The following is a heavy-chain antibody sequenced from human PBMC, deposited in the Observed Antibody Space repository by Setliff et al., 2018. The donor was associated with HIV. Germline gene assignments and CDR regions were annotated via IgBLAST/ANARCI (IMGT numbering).Heavy chain of an antibody. D-gene: IGHD3-3*01. Sequence: TLSLTCAVYGGSVSGYYWSWIRQPPGKGLEWIGEMNHSGSRKYNPSLKSRVTMSVDTSKRQFSLNLTSVTAADTAVYYCARINVLQFLEWSAKEGPFDYWGQGTPVTVSS. CDR3: ARINVLQFLEWSAKEGPFDY. J-gene: IGHJ4*02. CDR2: MNHSGSR. CDR1: GGSVSGYY. V-gene: IGHV4-34*01.